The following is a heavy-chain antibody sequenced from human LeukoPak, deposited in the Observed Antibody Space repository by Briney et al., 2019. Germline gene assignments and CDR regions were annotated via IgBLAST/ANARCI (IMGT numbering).Heavy chain of an antibody. Sequence: GGSLRLSCAASGLSVSSKHMYWVRQAPGKGLELVSVIYSGGSTYYADSVKGRFTISRDNSKNTLYGQMNRLRAEDTAVYYCAGGYNGWSDYWGQGTLVTVSS. CDR1: GLSVSSKH. CDR2: IYSGGST. CDR3: AGGYNGWSDY. V-gene: IGHV3-66*01. D-gene: IGHD1-26*01. J-gene: IGHJ4*02.